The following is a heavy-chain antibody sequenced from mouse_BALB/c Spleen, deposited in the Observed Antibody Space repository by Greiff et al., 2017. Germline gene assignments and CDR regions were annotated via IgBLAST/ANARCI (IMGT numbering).Heavy chain of an antibody. CDR2: ISYDGSN. J-gene: IGHJ3*01. D-gene: IGHD1-1*01. Sequence: DVQLQESGPGLVKPSQSLSLTCSVTGYSITSGYYWNWIRQFPGNKLEWMGYISYDGSNNYNPSLKNRISITRDTSKNQFFLKLNSVTTEDTATYYCAPLTTWFAYWGQGTLVTVSA. CDR3: APLTTWFAY. V-gene: IGHV3-6*02. CDR1: GYSITSGYY.